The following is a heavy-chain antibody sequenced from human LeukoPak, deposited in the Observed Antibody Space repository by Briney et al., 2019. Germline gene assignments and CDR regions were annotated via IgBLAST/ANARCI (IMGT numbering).Heavy chain of an antibody. D-gene: IGHD2-2*01. CDR2: ISGSGGST. J-gene: IGHJ4*02. V-gene: IGHV3-23*01. Sequence: PGGSLRLSCAASGFTFSSYAMSWVRQAPGKGLEWVSAISGSGGSTYYADSVKGRFTISRDNSKNTLYLQMNSLRAEDTAVYYCAKGYCSSTSCPLDYWGRGTLVTVSS. CDR1: GFTFSSYA. CDR3: AKGYCSSTSCPLDY.